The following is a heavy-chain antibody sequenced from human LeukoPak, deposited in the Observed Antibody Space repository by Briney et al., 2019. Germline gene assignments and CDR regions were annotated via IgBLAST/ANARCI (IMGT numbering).Heavy chain of an antibody. D-gene: IGHD4-17*01. Sequence: SETLSLTCAVYGGSFSGYYWSWIRQPPGKGLEWIGEINHSGSTNYNPSLKSRVTISVDTSKNQFSLKLCSVTAADTAVYYCARVNDGDRYYYYYYMDVWGKGTTVTVSS. CDR2: INHSGST. CDR3: ARVNDGDRYYYYYYMDV. CDR1: GGSFSGYY. J-gene: IGHJ6*03. V-gene: IGHV4-34*01.